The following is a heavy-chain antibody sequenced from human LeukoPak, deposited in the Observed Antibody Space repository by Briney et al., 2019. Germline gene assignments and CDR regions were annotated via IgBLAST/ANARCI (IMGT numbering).Heavy chain of an antibody. V-gene: IGHV4-59*01. CDR2: ISYSGST. D-gene: IGHD2-2*01. CDR1: GGPISSYY. CDR3: APIPQYIVLPGATYMYV. Sequence: SETLSLTCTVSGGPISSYYWIWLRQPPGKGLEWIGDISYSGSTKLNPSLKSRVTISVDTTKNQFCLKLTSVSAADTAVYYCAPIPQYIVLPGATYMYVCGNGTTVTVSS. J-gene: IGHJ6*03.